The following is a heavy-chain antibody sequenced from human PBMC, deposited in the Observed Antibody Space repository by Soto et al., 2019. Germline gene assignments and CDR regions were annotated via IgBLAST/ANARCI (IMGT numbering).Heavy chain of an antibody. Sequence: SETLSLTCAVYGGSFSGYYWSWIRQPPGKGLEWIGEINHSGSTNYNPSLKSRVNISVDTSKNQISMKLSSVTAADTAVYYCARATTVTDNNWFDPWGQGTLVTVSS. CDR1: GGSFSGYY. CDR3: ARATTVTDNNWFDP. V-gene: IGHV4-34*01. CDR2: INHSGST. D-gene: IGHD4-4*01. J-gene: IGHJ5*02.